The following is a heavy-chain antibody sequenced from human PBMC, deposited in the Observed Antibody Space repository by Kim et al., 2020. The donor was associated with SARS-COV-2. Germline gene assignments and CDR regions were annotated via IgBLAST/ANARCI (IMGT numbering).Heavy chain of an antibody. CDR1: GGSISSSSYY. V-gene: IGHV4-39*01. J-gene: IGHJ6*02. CDR3: ARRRSFRYYYGMDV. CDR2: IYYSGST. Sequence: SETLSLTCTVSGGSISSSSYYWGWIRQPPGKGLEWIGSIYYSGSTYYNPSLKSRVTISVDTSKNQFSLKLSSVTAADTAVYYCARRRSFRYYYGMDVWGQGTTVTVSS.